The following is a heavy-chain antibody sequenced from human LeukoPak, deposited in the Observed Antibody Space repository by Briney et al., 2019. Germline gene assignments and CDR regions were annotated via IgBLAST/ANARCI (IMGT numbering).Heavy chain of an antibody. CDR1: GYTFTVYY. CDR2: INPNSGGT. J-gene: IGHJ5*02. CDR3: ARVGGYCSSTSCPNWFDP. V-gene: IGHV1-2*02. D-gene: IGHD2-2*01. Sequence: GASVTVSFKASGYTFTVYYMHWVRQAPGQGRGWMGWINPNSGGTNYAQKFQGRVTMTRDTSISTAYMELSRLRSDDTAVYYCARVGGYCSSTSCPNWFDPWGQGTLVTVSS.